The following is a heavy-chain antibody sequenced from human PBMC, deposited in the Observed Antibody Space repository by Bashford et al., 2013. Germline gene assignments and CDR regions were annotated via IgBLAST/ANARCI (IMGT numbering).Heavy chain of an antibody. D-gene: IGHD6-19*01. CDR2: IYSGGNT. Sequence: VRQAPGKGLEWVSVIYSGGNTYYADSVKGRFTISRDSSKNTLYLQMNSLRPEDTARYYCVRDRGVITAGLYYWGQGSVGHRLL. V-gene: IGHV3-53*05. CDR3: VRDRGVITAGLYY. J-gene: IGHJ4*02.